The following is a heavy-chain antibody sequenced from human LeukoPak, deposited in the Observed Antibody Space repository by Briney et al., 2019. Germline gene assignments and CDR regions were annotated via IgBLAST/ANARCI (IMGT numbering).Heavy chain of an antibody. J-gene: IGHJ5*02. D-gene: IGHD3-3*01. CDR3: ARARPYYDFWSGYSP. V-gene: IGHV1-8*03. CDR2: MNPNSGNT. CDR1: GYTFTSYD. Sequence: ASVKVSCKASGYTFTSYDINWVRQATGQGLEGMGWMNPNSGNTGYAQKFQGRVTITRNTSISTAYMERRSLRSEDTAVYYCARARPYYDFWSGYSPWGQGTLVTVSS.